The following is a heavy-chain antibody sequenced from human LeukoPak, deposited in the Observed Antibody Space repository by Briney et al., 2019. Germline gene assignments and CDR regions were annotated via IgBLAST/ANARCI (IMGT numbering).Heavy chain of an antibody. D-gene: IGHD3-16*02. J-gene: IGHJ4*02. V-gene: IGHV3-48*01. CDR2: ISSSSSTI. CDR3: ARVKTFGGVIVRRYYFDY. Sequence: GGSLRLSCVGSGFTFIDYSMNWVRQAPGKGLEWVSYISSSSSTIYYADSVKGRFTISRDNAKNTLYLQMNSLRAEDTAVYYCARVKTFGGVIVRRYYFDYWGQGTLVTVSS. CDR1: GFTFIDYS.